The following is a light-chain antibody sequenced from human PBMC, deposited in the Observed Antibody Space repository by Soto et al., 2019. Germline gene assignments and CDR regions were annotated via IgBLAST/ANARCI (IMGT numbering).Light chain of an antibody. CDR2: DNN. CDR3: ATWESSLSAWL. V-gene: IGLV1-51*01. CDR1: SSNIGNNY. Sequence: QSVLTQPPSLSAAPGQTVTISCSGGSSNIGNNYVSWYQQVAGTTPKLLIFDNNKRPSGIPDRFSGSKSGASATLGIAGLQTGYAADYYCATWESSLSAWLFGGGTQLTVL. J-gene: IGLJ7*01.